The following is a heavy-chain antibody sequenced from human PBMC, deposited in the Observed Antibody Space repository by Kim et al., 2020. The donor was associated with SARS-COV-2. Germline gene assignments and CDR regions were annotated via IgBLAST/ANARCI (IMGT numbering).Heavy chain of an antibody. Sequence: SETLSLTCTVSGGSISSYYWSWIRQPPGKGLEWIGYIYYSGSTNYNPSLKSRVTISIDTSKTRFSLKLGSVTAADTAMYYCARQQGYCSGGSCPYYYMDVWGKGTTVTVSS. CDR1: GGSISSYY. CDR2: IYYSGST. D-gene: IGHD2-15*01. CDR3: ARQQGYCSGGSCPYYYMDV. J-gene: IGHJ6*03. V-gene: IGHV4-59*08.